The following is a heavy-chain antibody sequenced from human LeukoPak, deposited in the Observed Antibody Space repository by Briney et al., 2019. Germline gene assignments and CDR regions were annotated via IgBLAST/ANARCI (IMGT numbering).Heavy chain of an antibody. J-gene: IGHJ4*02. D-gene: IGHD3-10*01. Sequence: GGSLRLSCAASGFTFSSYWMHWVREAPGKGLVWVSRINSDGSSTSYADSVKGRFTISRDNAKNTLYLQMNSLRAEDTAVYYCARGEVTMVREAFDYWGQGTLVTVSS. CDR2: INSDGSST. CDR1: GFTFSSYW. CDR3: ARGEVTMVREAFDY. V-gene: IGHV3-74*01.